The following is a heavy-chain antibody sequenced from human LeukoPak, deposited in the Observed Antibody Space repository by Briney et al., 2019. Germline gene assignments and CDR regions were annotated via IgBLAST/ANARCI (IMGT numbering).Heavy chain of an antibody. CDR2: ISAYNGNT. V-gene: IGHV1-18*01. Sequence: ASVKVSCKASGYIFTNYGVTWVRQAPGQGLEWMGWISAYNGNTNYAQKLQGRVTMTTDTSTTTAYMELRRLRSDDTAVYYCARDLVRGVIGFWGQGTLVTVSS. D-gene: IGHD3-10*01. CDR3: ARDLVRGVIGF. CDR1: GYIFTNYG. J-gene: IGHJ4*02.